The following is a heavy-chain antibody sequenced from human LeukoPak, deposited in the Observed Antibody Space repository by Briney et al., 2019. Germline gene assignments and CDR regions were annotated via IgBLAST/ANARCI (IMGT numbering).Heavy chain of an antibody. V-gene: IGHV4-28*01. Sequence: SETLSLTCAVSGYSISSSNWWGWIRQPPGKGLEWIGYIYYSGSTYYNPSLKSRITMSVDTSKNQFSLKLSSVTAVDTAVYYCAKKGWDLNWFDPWRQGPLVTVSS. CDR2: IYYSGST. D-gene: IGHD1-26*01. CDR1: GYSISSSNW. J-gene: IGHJ5*02. CDR3: AKKGWDLNWFDP.